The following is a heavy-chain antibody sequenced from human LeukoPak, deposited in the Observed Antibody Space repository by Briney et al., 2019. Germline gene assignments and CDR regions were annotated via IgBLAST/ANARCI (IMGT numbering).Heavy chain of an antibody. V-gene: IGHV3-30*02. CDR3: AKTLGYSGYFSP. Sequence: GGSLRLSCAASGFTISSYGIHWVRQAPGKGLEWVAVFHLDETKKYQEESVKGRFTLSRDNSKNTLYLELNSLRAEDTAVYYCAKTLGYSGYFSPWGQGTLVTVSS. CDR2: FHLDETKK. J-gene: IGHJ5*02. D-gene: IGHD3-22*01. CDR1: GFTISSYG.